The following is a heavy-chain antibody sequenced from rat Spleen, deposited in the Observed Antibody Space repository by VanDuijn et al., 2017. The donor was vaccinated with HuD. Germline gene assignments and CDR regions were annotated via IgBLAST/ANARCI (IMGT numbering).Heavy chain of an antibody. V-gene: IGHV5-25*01. CDR1: GFTFSNYY. CDR3: ARGDYGGYSGVPYFDY. Sequence: EVQLVESGGGLVQPGRSMKLSCAASGFTFSNYYMAWVRQAPTKGLEWVASISTGGGSTYYRDSVKGRFTISRDNAKSTLYLQMDSLRSEDTATYYCARGDYGGYSGVPYFDYWGQGVMVTVSS. J-gene: IGHJ2*01. D-gene: IGHD1-11*01. CDR2: ISTGGGST.